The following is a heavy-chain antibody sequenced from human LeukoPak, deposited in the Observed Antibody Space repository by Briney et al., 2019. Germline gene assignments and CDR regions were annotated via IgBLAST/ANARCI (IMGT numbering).Heavy chain of an antibody. J-gene: IGHJ4*02. V-gene: IGHV5-51*01. CDR1: GHSFTNYW. Sequence: GESLKISCKGSGHSFTNYWIGWVRQMPGKGLEWMGIIYPGDSDTRYGPSFQGQVTISADKSISTAYLQWSSLKASDTAMYYCARLGVTMVRVTAYYFDYWGQGTLVTVSS. CDR3: ARLGVTMVRVTAYYFDY. D-gene: IGHD3-10*01. CDR2: IYPGDSDT.